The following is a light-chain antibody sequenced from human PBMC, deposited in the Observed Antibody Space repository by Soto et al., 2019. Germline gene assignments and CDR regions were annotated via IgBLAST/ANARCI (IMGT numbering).Light chain of an antibody. CDR1: QSVSSSY. CDR3: QQYGSSFWA. V-gene: IGKV3-20*01. J-gene: IGKJ1*01. CDR2: GAS. Sequence: EIVLTQSPGTLSLSPGERATLSCRASQSVSSSYLAWYQQKPGQAPRLLIYGASSRATGIPDRFSGSGSGTDFTLTISRLEPEDCAVYYCQQYGSSFWAFGQRTKV.